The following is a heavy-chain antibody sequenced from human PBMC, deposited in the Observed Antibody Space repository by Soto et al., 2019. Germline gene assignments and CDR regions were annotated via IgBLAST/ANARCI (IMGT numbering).Heavy chain of an antibody. CDR1: GGTFSSYA. CDR3: AGKVRYCSGGSCYWFDP. J-gene: IGHJ5*02. V-gene: IGHV1-69*01. D-gene: IGHD2-15*01. Sequence: QVQLVQSGAEVKKPGSSVKVSCKASGGTFSSYAISWVRQAPGQGLEWMGGIIPIFGTANYAQKFQGRVTITADESTSTAYMELCSMRSEDTAVYYWAGKVRYCSGGSCYWFDPWGQGTLVTVSS. CDR2: IIPIFGTA.